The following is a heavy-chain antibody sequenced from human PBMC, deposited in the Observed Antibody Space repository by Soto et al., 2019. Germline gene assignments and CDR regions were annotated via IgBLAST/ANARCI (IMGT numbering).Heavy chain of an antibody. CDR1: GFTFGDYA. CDR3: TRYCSSISCLYYYYGMDV. Sequence: GGSLRLSCTASGFTFGDYAMSWVRQAPGKGLEWVGFIRSKAYGGTTEYAASVKGRFTISRDDSKSIAYLQMNSLKTEDTAVYYCTRYCSSISCLYYYYGMDVWGQGTTVTVSS. V-gene: IGHV3-49*04. CDR2: IRSKAYGGTT. J-gene: IGHJ6*02. D-gene: IGHD2-2*01.